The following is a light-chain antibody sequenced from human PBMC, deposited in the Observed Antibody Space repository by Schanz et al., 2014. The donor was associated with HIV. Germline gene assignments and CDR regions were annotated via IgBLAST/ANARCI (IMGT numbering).Light chain of an antibody. CDR2: EVI. CDR3: SSFAGSNIPWV. Sequence: QSALTQPPSASGSPGQSVTISCTGTSSDVGGYNHAPLYQQHPGKAPKLMIYEVIKRPSGVPDRFSGSKSGSTASLTVSGLQPEDEADYYCSSFAGSNIPWVFGGGTKVTVL. CDR1: SSDVGGYNH. J-gene: IGLJ3*02. V-gene: IGLV2-8*01.